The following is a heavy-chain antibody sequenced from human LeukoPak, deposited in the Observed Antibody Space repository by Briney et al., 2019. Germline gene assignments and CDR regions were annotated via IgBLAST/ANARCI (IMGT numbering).Heavy chain of an antibody. CDR2: MNPNSGNT. D-gene: IGHD2-2*02. CDR1: GYTFTSYD. V-gene: IGHV1-8*01. CDR3: AEELGHTLPFDC. J-gene: IGHJ4*02. Sequence: ASVKVSCKASGYTFTSYDINWVRQATGQGLEWMGWMNPNSGNTGYAQKFQGRVTMTRNTSISTAYMELSSLRSEDTAVYYCAEELGHTLPFDCWGQGTLVTVSS.